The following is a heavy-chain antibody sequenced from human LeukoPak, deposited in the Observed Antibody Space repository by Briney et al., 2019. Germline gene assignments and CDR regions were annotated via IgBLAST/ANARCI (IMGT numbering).Heavy chain of an antibody. CDR2: IKEDGSEK. V-gene: IGHV3-7*03. Sequence: GGSLRLSCAVSGFTFRSYWMSWVRQAPGKGLEWVANIKEDGSEKYYVDSVKGRFTISRDNAKNSLYLQMNSLRAEDTAVYYCARLTMVRGVTIEYYYYYGMDVWGQGTTVTVSS. CDR1: GFTFRSYW. D-gene: IGHD3-10*01. J-gene: IGHJ6*02. CDR3: ARLTMVRGVTIEYYYYYGMDV.